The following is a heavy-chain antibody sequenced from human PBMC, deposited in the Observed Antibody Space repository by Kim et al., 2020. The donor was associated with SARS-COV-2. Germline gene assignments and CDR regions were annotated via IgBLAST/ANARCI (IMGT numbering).Heavy chain of an antibody. J-gene: IGHJ4*02. V-gene: IGHV4-31*02. CDR3: ARFIISSTWYVDY. Sequence: YDNPSLKSRVTISVDTSKNQFSLRLSSVTAADTAVYYCARFIISSTWYVDYWGQGTLVTVSS. D-gene: IGHD6-13*01.